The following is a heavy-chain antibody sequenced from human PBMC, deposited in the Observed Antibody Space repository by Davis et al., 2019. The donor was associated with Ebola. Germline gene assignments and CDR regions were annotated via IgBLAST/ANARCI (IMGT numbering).Heavy chain of an antibody. CDR1: GGSISSGGYY. J-gene: IGHJ5*02. D-gene: IGHD6-6*01. V-gene: IGHV4-31*03. CDR3: ARGAYSSSYNWFDP. Sequence: PSETLSLTCTVSGGSISSGGYYWSWIRQHPGKGLEWIGYIYYSGSTYYNPSLKSRVTISVDTSKNQFSLKLSSVTAADTAVYYCARGAYSSSYNWFDPWGQGTLVTVSS. CDR2: IYYSGST.